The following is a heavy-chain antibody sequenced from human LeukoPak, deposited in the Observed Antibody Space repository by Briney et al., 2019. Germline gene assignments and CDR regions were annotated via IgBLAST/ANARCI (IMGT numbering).Heavy chain of an antibody. CDR1: GGNFNNYA. J-gene: IGHJ6*03. V-gene: IGHV1-69*06. Sequence: ASVTVSCKTSGGNFNNYAITWVRQAPGQGLEWMGGLIPLYRTPHYAQKFQGRLTITADKSTSTAYMELTGLRSDDTAVYYCARDLEYGSGSYQSAQSYYYYMDVWGKGTTVTVSS. CDR3: ARDLEYGSGSYQSAQSYYYYMDV. CDR2: LIPLYRTP. D-gene: IGHD3-10*01.